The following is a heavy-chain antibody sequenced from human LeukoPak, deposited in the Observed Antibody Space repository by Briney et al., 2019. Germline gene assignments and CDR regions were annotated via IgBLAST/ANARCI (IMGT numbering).Heavy chain of an antibody. CDR2: ISNSGSTI. CDR1: GFTFSSYE. CDR3: ARDPPGSSGCDY. V-gene: IGHV3-48*03. J-gene: IGHJ4*02. D-gene: IGHD3-22*01. Sequence: GSLRLSCATSGFTFSSYEMNWVRQAPGKGLEWVSYISNSGSTIYYADSVKGRFTISRDNAKNSLFLQMNSLRAEDTAVYYCARDPPGSSGCDYWGQGALVTVSS.